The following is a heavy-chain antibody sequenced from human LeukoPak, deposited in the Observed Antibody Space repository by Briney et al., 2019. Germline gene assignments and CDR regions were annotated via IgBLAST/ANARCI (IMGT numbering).Heavy chain of an antibody. J-gene: IGHJ6*03. CDR2: MNPNSGNT. D-gene: IGHD1-14*01. CDR3: ASTRGGTNDYYYYMDV. CDR1: VYTFTSYD. Sequence: ASVTVSFKASVYTFTSYDINWVRQATGQGLEWMGWMNPNSGNTGYAQKFQGRVTMTRNTSISTAYMELSSLRSEDTAVYYCASTRGGTNDYYYYMDVWGKGTTVTVSS. V-gene: IGHV1-8*01.